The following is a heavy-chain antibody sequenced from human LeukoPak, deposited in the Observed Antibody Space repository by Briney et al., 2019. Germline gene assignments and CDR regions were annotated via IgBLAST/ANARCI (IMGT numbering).Heavy chain of an antibody. CDR3: ASLQQPYDY. Sequence: PGGSLRLSCAAAGFTCSDYYMSWIRQAPGKGLEWVSYISSSSSYTNYADSVKGRFTISRDNAKNSLYLQMNSLRAEDTAVYYCASLQQPYDYWGQGTLVTVSS. CDR1: GFTCSDYY. CDR2: ISSSSSYT. V-gene: IGHV3-11*03. J-gene: IGHJ4*02. D-gene: IGHD6-13*01.